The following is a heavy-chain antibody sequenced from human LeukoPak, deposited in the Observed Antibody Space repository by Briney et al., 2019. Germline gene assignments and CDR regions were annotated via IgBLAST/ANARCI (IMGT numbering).Heavy chain of an antibody. D-gene: IGHD6-6*01. J-gene: IGHJ4*02. CDR3: ARFSHTSSPLGY. V-gene: IGHV5-51*01. CDR2: IYPGDSDT. Sequence: LGESLKISCKGSGYSFSSYWIAWVRQMPGKGLEWMGIIYPGDSDTRYSPPFQGQVTISADKSISTAYLHWSSLKASDTAMYYCARFSHTSSPLGYWGQGTLVTVSP. CDR1: GYSFSSYW.